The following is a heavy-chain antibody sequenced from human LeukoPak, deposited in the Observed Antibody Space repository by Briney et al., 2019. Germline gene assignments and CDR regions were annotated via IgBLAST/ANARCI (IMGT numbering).Heavy chain of an antibody. J-gene: IGHJ4*02. D-gene: IGHD6-19*01. CDR1: GFTSSSYA. V-gene: IGHV3-23*01. CDR3: AKAPSYSSGWYLDY. CDR2: ISGSGGST. Sequence: PGGSLRLSCAASGFTSSSYAMSWVRQAPGKGLEWVSAISGSGGSTYYADSVKGRFTISRDNSKNTLYLQMNSLRAEDTAVYYCAKAPSYSSGWYLDYWGQGTLVTVSS.